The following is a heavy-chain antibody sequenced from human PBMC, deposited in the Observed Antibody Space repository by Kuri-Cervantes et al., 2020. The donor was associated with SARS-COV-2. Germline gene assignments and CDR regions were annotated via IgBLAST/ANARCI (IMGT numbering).Heavy chain of an antibody. V-gene: IGHV3-48*02. D-gene: IGHD1-26*01. CDR2: ISSSSSTI. Sequence: GGSLRLPCAASGFTFSSYSMNWVRQAPGKGLEWVSYISSSSSTIYYADSVKGRFTISRDNAKNSLYLQMNSLRDEDTAVYYCARVVLWELDNLDYRGQGTLVTVSS. CDR1: GFTFSSYS. J-gene: IGHJ4*02. CDR3: ARVVLWELDNLDY.